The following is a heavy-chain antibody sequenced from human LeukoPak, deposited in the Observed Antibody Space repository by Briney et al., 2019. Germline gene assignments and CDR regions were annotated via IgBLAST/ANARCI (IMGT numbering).Heavy chain of an antibody. J-gene: IGHJ4*02. Sequence: GESLKISCQGSGYSFTSYWIGWVRQLPGKGLEWMGIIYPGDSDTRYSPSFQGQVTISADKSISTAYLQWSSLKASDTAMYYCARQLDGVAGPSYFDYWGQGTLVTVSS. D-gene: IGHD6-19*01. CDR3: ARQLDGVAGPSYFDY. CDR1: GYSFTSYW. CDR2: IYPGDSDT. V-gene: IGHV5-51*01.